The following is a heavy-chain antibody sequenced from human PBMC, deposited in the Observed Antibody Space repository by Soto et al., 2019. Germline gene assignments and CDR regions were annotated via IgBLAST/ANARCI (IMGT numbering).Heavy chain of an antibody. CDR3: ARDPPITGSLRGTPLMAV. CDR2: ISAYNGNT. Sequence: QIQLVQSGAEVKKPGASVKVSCKASGYSFTSYGISWVRQAPGQGLEWMGWISAYNGNTNYEQKFQGRAAMTTDTSTNTASLELRTLRSDDAAVYYCARDPPITGSLRGTPLMAVGSQGTTVTFSS. V-gene: IGHV1-18*04. CDR1: GYSFTSYG. J-gene: IGHJ6*02. D-gene: IGHD1-20*01.